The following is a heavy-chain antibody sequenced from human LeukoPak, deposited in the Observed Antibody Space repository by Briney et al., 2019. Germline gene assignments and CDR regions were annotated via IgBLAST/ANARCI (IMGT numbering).Heavy chain of an antibody. CDR3: AKASRGPGETY. Sequence: GGSLRLSCAASGFTFSSYWMSWVRQAPGKGLEWVANIKQDGSGKQYVDSVKGRFTISRDNVKNSLYLQMNSLRVEDTAVYYCAKASRGPGETYWGQGALVTVSS. D-gene: IGHD3-10*01. V-gene: IGHV3-7*01. CDR1: GFTFSSYW. CDR2: IKQDGSGK. J-gene: IGHJ4*02.